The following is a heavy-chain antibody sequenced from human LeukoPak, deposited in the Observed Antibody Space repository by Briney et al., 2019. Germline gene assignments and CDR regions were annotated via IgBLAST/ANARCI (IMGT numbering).Heavy chain of an antibody. Sequence: KASETLSLTCTVSGDSIKSSSYYWAWVRQPPGKGLEWIASIYYSGSTYYNPSLKSRVTISVDTSKNQFCLKLSSVTAADTAVYYCARVGVSYYYGSGSYYDWFDPWGQGTLVTVSS. V-gene: IGHV4-39*07. CDR1: GDSIKSSSYY. CDR2: IYYSGST. J-gene: IGHJ5*02. CDR3: ARVGVSYYYGSGSYYDWFDP. D-gene: IGHD3-10*01.